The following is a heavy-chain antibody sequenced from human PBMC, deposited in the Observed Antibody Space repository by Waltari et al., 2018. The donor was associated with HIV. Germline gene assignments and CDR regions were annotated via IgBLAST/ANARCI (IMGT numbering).Heavy chain of an antibody. J-gene: IGHJ5*01. V-gene: IGHV4-39*01. D-gene: IGHD3-10*01. CDR3: ARHDGTSYYFGSDMNPRPFSFWFAS. CDR2: TMYSGST. CDR1: GRSISSRRSY. Sequence: LPLQESRPGLVRPSETLSLTCTVTGRSISSRRSYWSCVRHPPVKGLEWIVSTMYSGSTYNIPSLKSRVAISVDTSRNQFSLNLTSVTAADTALYYCARHDGTSYYFGSDMNPRPFSFWFASWGQGILVTVSS.